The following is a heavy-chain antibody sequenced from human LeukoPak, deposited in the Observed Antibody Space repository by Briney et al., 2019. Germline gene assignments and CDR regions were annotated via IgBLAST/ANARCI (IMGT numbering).Heavy chain of an antibody. CDR3: AKDPYGSGSYYRSYYYYYMDV. Sequence: GGSLRLSCAASGFTFSSYGTHWVRQAPGKGLEWVAFIRYDGSNKYYADSVKGRFTISRDNSKNTLYLQMNSLRAEDTAVYYCAKDPYGSGSYYRSYYYYYMDVWGKGTTVTISS. D-gene: IGHD3-10*01. J-gene: IGHJ6*03. CDR1: GFTFSSYG. CDR2: IRYDGSNK. V-gene: IGHV3-30*02.